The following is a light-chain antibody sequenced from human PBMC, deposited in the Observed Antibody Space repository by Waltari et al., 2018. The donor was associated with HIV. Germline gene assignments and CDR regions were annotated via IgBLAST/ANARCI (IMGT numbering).Light chain of an antibody. CDR2: DVS. CDR3: CSYAGSYPVV. CDR1: SSHVGVYNF. V-gene: IGLV2-11*01. J-gene: IGLJ2*01. Sequence: QSALTQPRSLSGSPGQSVTISCTGTSSHVGVYNFVSWYQQHPGKAPKPMIYDVSKRPSGVPDRFSGSKSGNTASLTISGLQAEDEADYYCCSYAGSYPVVFGGGTKLTVL.